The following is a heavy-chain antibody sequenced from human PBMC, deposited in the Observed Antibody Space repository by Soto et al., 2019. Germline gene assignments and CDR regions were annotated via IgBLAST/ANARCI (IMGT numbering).Heavy chain of an antibody. D-gene: IGHD2-15*01. CDR2: ISSSGSTI. Sequence: PGGSLRLSCAASGFTFSSYEMNWVRQAPGKGLEWVSYISSSGSTIYYADSVKGRFTISRDNAKNSLYLQMNSLRAEDTAVYYCARVLNSPHANAFDIWGQGTMVT. V-gene: IGHV3-48*03. CDR3: ARVLNSPHANAFDI. J-gene: IGHJ3*02. CDR1: GFTFSSYE.